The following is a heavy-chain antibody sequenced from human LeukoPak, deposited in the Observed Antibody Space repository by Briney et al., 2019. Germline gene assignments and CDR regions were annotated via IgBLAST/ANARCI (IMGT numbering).Heavy chain of an antibody. J-gene: IGHJ4*02. CDR2: IYYSGST. CDR1: GGSISSSSYY. CDR3: ARDLHRLYNFDY. Sequence: PSETLSLTCTVSGGSISSSSYYWGWIRQPPGKGLEWIGSIYYSGSTYYNPSLKSRVTISVDTSKNQLSLKLSSVTAADTAVYYCARDLHRLYNFDYWGQGTLVTVSS. V-gene: IGHV4-39*07. D-gene: IGHD4-11*01.